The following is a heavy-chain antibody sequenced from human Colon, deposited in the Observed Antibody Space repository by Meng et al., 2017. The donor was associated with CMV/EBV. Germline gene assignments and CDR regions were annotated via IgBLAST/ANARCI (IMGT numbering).Heavy chain of an antibody. CDR2: IIPIFGTA. J-gene: IGHJ3*02. V-gene: IGHV1-69*05. D-gene: IGHD1-26*01. CDR1: GGTFSSYA. CDR3: ARVGSGSLRGAFDI. Sequence: SVTVSCKASGGTFSSYAISWVRQAPGQGLEWMGGIIPIFGTANYAQKFQGRVTSTTDESTSTAYMELSSLRSEDTAVYYCARVGSGSLRGAFDIWGQGTMVTVSS.